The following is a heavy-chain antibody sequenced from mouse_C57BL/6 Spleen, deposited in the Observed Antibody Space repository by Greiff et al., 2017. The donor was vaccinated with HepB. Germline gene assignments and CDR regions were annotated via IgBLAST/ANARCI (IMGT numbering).Heavy chain of an antibody. V-gene: IGHV2-2*01. CDR3: ARKGGDYYGSSPRWYFDV. CDR1: GFSLTSYG. Sequence: QVQLQQSGPGLVQPSQSLSITCTVSGFSLTSYGVHWVRQSPGKGLEWLGVIWSGGSTDYNAAFISRLSISKDNSKSQVFFKMNSLQADDTAIYSCARKGGDYYGSSPRWYFDVWGTGTTVTVSS. D-gene: IGHD1-1*01. J-gene: IGHJ1*03. CDR2: IWSGGST.